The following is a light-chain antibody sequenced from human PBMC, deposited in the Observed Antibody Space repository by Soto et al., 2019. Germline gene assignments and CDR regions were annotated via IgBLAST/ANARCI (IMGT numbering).Light chain of an antibody. V-gene: IGKV3D-15*01. CDR2: VAS. Sequence: EIVMTQSPATLSVSPGESATLTCRASQSINRYLACYVQKPGQAPRRVVYVASTWATGVPPRFTGSGSGTEFTLKISGLQSEDFAVDYCQQYKFWPITFGQGTPLENK. CDR3: QQYKFWPIT. CDR1: QSINRY. J-gene: IGKJ5*01.